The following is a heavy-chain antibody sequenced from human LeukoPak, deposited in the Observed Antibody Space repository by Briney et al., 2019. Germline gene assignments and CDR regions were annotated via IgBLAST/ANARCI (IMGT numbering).Heavy chain of an antibody. V-gene: IGHV3-64*01. CDR2: ISSNGGST. J-gene: IGHJ4*02. CDR1: GFTFSSYA. Sequence: PGGSLRLSCAASGFTFSSYAMSWVRQAPGQGLEYVSAISSNGGSTNYANSVKGRFTISRDNSKNTLYLQMGSLRAEDMAVYYCATEGAVNDYGDHRPFDYWGQGTLVTVSS. CDR3: ATEGAVNDYGDHRPFDY. D-gene: IGHD4-17*01.